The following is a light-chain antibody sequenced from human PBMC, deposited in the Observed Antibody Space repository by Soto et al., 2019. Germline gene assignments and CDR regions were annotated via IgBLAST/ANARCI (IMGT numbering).Light chain of an antibody. Sequence: EIVLTQSPGTLSLSPGERATLSGRASQSVSSSYLAWYQQKPGQAPRLLIYGASSRATGIPDRFSGSGSGTDFTLTINRLEPEDFAVYYCQQRTSWPITFGQGTRLEIK. CDR3: QQRTSWPIT. CDR1: QSVSSSY. V-gene: IGKV3D-20*02. J-gene: IGKJ5*01. CDR2: GAS.